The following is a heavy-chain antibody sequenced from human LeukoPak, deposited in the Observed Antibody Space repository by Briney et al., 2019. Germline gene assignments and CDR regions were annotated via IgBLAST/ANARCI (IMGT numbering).Heavy chain of an antibody. V-gene: IGHV3-15*01. D-gene: IGHD6-13*01. CDR1: DFTFNSAW. CDR3: TTDSRNSSSWYSIPYYYYYMDV. Sequence: GGSLRLSCAASDFTFNSAWMSWVRQAPGKGLEWIGRIKSKTDGGTTDYAAPVKGRFTISRDDSKNTLYLQMNSLKTEDTAVYYCTTDSRNSSSWYSIPYYYYYMDVWGKGTTVTISS. J-gene: IGHJ6*03. CDR2: IKSKTDGGTT.